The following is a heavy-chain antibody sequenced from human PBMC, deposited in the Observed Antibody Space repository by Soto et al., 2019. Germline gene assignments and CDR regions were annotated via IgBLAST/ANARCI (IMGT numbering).Heavy chain of an antibody. CDR1: GGSFSGYY. D-gene: IGHD3-3*01. CDR3: ARGGRIFTIFGVVIPNFDY. J-gene: IGHJ4*02. Sequence: PSETLSLTCAVYGGSFSGYYWSWIRQPPGKGLEWIGEINHSGSTNYNPSLKSRVTISVDTSKNQFSLKLSSVTAADTAVYYCARGGRIFTIFGVVIPNFDYWGQGTLVTVSS. CDR2: INHSGST. V-gene: IGHV4-34*01.